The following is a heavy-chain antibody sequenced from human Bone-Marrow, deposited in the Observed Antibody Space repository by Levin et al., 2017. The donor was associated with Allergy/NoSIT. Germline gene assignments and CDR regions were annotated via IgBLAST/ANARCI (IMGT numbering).Heavy chain of an antibody. V-gene: IGHV1-69*13. CDR2: IIPIFGTA. Sequence: GASVKVSCKASGGTFSSYAISWVRQAPGQGLEWMGGIIPIFGTANYAQKFQGRVTITADESTSTAYMELSSLRSEDTAVYYCARVCQGVCSDYVFLPPRNDAFDIWGQGTMVTVSS. CDR3: ARVCQGVCSDYVFLPPRNDAFDI. D-gene: IGHD3-16*01. J-gene: IGHJ3*02. CDR1: GGTFSSYA.